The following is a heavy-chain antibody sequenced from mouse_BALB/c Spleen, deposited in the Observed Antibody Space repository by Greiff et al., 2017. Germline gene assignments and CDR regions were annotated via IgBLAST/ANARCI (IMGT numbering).Heavy chain of an antibody. CDR3: ARGAHYGLYAMDY. Sequence: QVQLQQSGPGLVAPSQSLSITCTVSGFSLTSYGVHWVRQPPGKGLEWLGVIWAGGSTNYNSALMSRLSISKDNSKSQVFLKMNSLQTDDTAMYYCARGAHYGLYAMDYWGQGTSVTVSS. CDR2: IWAGGST. V-gene: IGHV2-9*02. D-gene: IGHD1-1*02. CDR1: GFSLTSYG. J-gene: IGHJ4*01.